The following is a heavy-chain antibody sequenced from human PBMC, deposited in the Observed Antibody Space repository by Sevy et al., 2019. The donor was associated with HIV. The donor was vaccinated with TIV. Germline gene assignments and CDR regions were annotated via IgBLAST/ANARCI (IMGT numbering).Heavy chain of an antibody. CDR3: ARVDYDFWSGYSKAFDI. CDR1: GFTFSSYW. D-gene: IGHD3-3*01. Sequence: GGSLRLSCAASGFTFSSYWMHWVRQAPGKGLVWVSRINSDGSSTSYADSVKGRFTISRDNAKNTLYLQMNSLRAEDTAVHYCARVDYDFWSGYSKAFDIWGQGTMVTVSS. CDR2: INSDGSST. V-gene: IGHV3-74*01. J-gene: IGHJ3*02.